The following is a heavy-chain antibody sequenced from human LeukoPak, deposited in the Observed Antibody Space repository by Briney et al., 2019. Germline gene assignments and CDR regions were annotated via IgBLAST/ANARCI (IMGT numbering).Heavy chain of an antibody. Sequence: SETLSLTCTVSGDSITSYSWNWIRQPAGKGLEWIGRIYTSGSTNYNPSLKSRVTMSVDTSKNQFSLKLNSVTAADTAVYYCARGSNYDFWSGYCCFFDYWGQGTLVTVSS. V-gene: IGHV4-4*07. CDR1: GDSITSYS. CDR3: ARGSNYDFWSGYCCFFDY. D-gene: IGHD3-3*01. CDR2: IYTSGST. J-gene: IGHJ4*02.